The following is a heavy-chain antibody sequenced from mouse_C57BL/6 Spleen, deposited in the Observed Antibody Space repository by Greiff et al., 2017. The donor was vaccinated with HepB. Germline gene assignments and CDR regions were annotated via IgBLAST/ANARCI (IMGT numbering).Heavy chain of an antibody. Sequence: VQLQQSGPVLVKPGASVKMSCKASGYTFTDYYMNWVKQIHGKSLEWIGVIHPYNGGTSYNQKFKGKATLTVDKSSSTAYMGLNSLTAEDSAVYYCARWFSYYFDYWGQGTTLTVSS. CDR3: ARWFSYYFDY. J-gene: IGHJ2*01. D-gene: IGHD2-2*01. V-gene: IGHV1-19*01. CDR2: IHPYNGGT. CDR1: GYTFTDYY.